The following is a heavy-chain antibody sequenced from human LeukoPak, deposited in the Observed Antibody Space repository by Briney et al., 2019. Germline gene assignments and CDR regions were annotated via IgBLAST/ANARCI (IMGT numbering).Heavy chain of an antibody. V-gene: IGHV3-49*04. Sequence: GGSLRLSCTASGFTFGDYAMSWVRQAPGKALEWVGFIRSKAYGGTTEYAASVKGRFTISRDDSKSIAYLQMNSLKTEDTAVYYCTRDPILPAAGWGGFDYWGQGTLVTVSS. D-gene: IGHD2-2*01. CDR2: IRSKAYGGTT. CDR3: TRDPILPAAGWGGFDY. CDR1: GFTFGDYA. J-gene: IGHJ4*02.